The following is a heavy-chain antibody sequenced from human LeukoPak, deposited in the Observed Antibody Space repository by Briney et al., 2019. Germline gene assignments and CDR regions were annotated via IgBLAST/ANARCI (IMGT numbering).Heavy chain of an antibody. Sequence: PGGSLRLSCAASGFTVSSNYMSWVRQAPGKGLEWVSAISGSGGSTYYADSVKGRFTISRDNSKNTLYLQMNSLRAEDTAVYYCAKPYGDLDYWGQGTLVTVSS. CDR2: ISGSGGST. D-gene: IGHD2-8*01. J-gene: IGHJ4*02. CDR3: AKPYGDLDY. V-gene: IGHV3-23*01. CDR1: GFTVSSNY.